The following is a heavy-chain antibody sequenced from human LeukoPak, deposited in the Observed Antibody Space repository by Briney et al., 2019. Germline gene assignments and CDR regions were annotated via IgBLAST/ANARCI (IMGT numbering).Heavy chain of an antibody. Sequence: GGSLRLSCAASGFSFSDAWMNWVRQAPGKGLEWVSAISISGSKTYYADSVKGRFTISRDNSKNTLYLQMNSLRAEDTAVYYCANEIRPNDYWGQGTQVTVSS. CDR1: GFSFSDAW. J-gene: IGHJ4*02. V-gene: IGHV3-23*01. D-gene: IGHD4-17*01. CDR2: ISISGSKT. CDR3: ANEIRPNDY.